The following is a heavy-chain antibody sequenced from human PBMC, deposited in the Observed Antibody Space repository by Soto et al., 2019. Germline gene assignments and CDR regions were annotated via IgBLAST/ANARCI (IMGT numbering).Heavy chain of an antibody. CDR3: ASPLDYCSSTSCYSRGYYYYGMDV. D-gene: IGHD2-2*01. CDR2: INPNSGGT. V-gene: IGHV1-2*02. CDR1: GYTFTGYY. Sequence: ALVKVSCKASGYTFTGYYMHWVRQAPGQGLEWMGWINPNSGGTNYAQKFQGRVTMTRDTSISTAYMELSRLRSDDTAVYYCASPLDYCSSTSCYSRGYYYYGMDVWGQGTTVTVSS. J-gene: IGHJ6*02.